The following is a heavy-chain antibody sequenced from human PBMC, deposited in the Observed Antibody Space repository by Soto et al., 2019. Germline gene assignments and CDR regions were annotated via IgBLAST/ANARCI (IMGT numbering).Heavy chain of an antibody. J-gene: IGHJ4*02. V-gene: IGHV3-64D*06. CDR1: GFTFSTYD. CDR2: ISPNGGST. CDR3: VKLIDY. Sequence: SLILSCSASGFTFSTYDVHWVRQAPGKGLEFVAGISPNGGSTYYADSVKGRSTISRDNSKNTLYLQMRSLGPEDTALYYCVKLIDYWGQGTLVTVSS.